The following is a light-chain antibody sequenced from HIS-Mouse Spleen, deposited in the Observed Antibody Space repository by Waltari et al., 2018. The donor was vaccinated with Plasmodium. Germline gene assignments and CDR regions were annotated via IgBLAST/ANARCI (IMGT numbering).Light chain of an antibody. CDR1: STDVGRYNL. J-gene: IGLJ3*02. CDR2: EGS. Sequence: QSALTQPASVSGSPRQSITLSCPGTSTDVGRYNLFSWSQQHPGKAPKLMIYEGSKRPSGVSNRFSGSKSGNTASLTISGLQAEDEADYYCCSYAGSSTNWVFGGGTKLTVL. V-gene: IGLV2-23*01. CDR3: CSYAGSSTNWV.